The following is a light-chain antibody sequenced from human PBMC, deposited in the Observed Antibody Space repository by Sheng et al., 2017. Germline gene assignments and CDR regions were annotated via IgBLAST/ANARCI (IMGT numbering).Light chain of an antibody. Sequence: SYVLTQPPSVSVAPGETARVTCVGDNIAIYSVHWYQQKPGQSPVLVIYQDSKRPSGIPERFSGSNSGNTATLTISGTQAMDEADYYCQAWDSSTVVFGGGTKLTVL. CDR3: QAWDSSTVV. J-gene: IGLJ2*01. CDR1: NIAIYS. CDR2: QDS. V-gene: IGLV3-1*01.